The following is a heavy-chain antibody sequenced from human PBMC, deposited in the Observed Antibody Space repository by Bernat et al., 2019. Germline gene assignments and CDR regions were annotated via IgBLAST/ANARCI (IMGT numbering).Heavy chain of an antibody. CDR3: ARGEGGTYFFVY. Sequence: EVQLVESGGGLVQPGGSLRLSCAASGFTVSTNYMSWVRQAPGKGLEWGSVIYSGGSAYYADSVKGRFTISKDNSKNTLYLQMNSLRAEDTAVYYCARGEGGTYFFVYWGQGTLVTVSS. CDR2: IYSGGSA. V-gene: IGHV3-66*01. J-gene: IGHJ4*02. D-gene: IGHD1-26*01. CDR1: GFTVSTNY.